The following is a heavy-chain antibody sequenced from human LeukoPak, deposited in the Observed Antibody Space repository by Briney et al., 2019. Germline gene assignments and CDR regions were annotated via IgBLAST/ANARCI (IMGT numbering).Heavy chain of an antibody. CDR3: GKTTVGYSSGQKPAWPVDY. J-gene: IGHJ4*02. CDR1: GFTFGSHA. Sequence: GGSLRLSCEAPGFTFGSHAMYWVRQAPGKGLEWVAGIFGSGGSPHYADPVKDRFTISRDNSRNTVYLQINSLRAEDTAVYYCGKTTVGYSSGQKPAWPVDYWGQGTLVTVSS. V-gene: IGHV3-23*01. D-gene: IGHD5-18*01. CDR2: IFGSGGSP.